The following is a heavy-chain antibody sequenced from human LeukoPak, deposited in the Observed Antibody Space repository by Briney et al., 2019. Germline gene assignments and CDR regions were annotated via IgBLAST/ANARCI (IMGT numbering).Heavy chain of an antibody. CDR2: ISYDGSNE. Sequence: PGGSLRLSCVASGFTFSRYAMHWVRQAPGKGLEWVAVISYDGSNEYYAGSVKGRFTISRDSSKNTLYLQTNSLIAEDTAVYYCARAGGHYNWNFGDAIDIWGQGTMVTVSS. CDR1: GFTFSRYA. D-gene: IGHD1-20*01. V-gene: IGHV3-30*04. CDR3: ARAGGHYNWNFGDAIDI. J-gene: IGHJ3*02.